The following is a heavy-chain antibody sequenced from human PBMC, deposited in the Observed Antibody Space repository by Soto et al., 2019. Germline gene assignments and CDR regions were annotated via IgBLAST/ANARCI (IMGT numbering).Heavy chain of an antibody. Sequence: GGSLRLSCAASGFTFSSYAISWVRQAPGKGLEWVSGISGSGGSTHYADSVKGRFTTSRDNSKNTLYLQMNSLRAEDTAFFYCAKGGVGYSYGYYFDYWGQGTLVTVSS. CDR2: ISGSGGST. J-gene: IGHJ4*02. CDR1: GFTFSSYA. D-gene: IGHD5-18*01. V-gene: IGHV3-23*01. CDR3: AKGGVGYSYGYYFDY.